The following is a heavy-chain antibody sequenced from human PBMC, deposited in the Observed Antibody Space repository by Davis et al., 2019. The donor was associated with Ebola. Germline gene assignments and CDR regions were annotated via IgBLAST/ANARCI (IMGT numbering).Heavy chain of an antibody. CDR1: GYTFTNYY. CDR3: ARLDYSGHYFDY. J-gene: IGHJ4*02. V-gene: IGHV1-3*01. Sequence: AASVKVSCKASGYTFTNYYMHWVRQAPAHGLEWMGWINPANHETMYSERFQGRVTITIDTSATTIDVGLNSLTSEDAAVYFCARLDYSGHYFDYWGQGTLVTVSS. D-gene: IGHD4-11*01. CDR2: INPANHET.